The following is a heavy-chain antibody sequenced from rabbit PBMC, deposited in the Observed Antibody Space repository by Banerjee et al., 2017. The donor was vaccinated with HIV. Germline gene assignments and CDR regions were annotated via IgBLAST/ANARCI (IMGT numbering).Heavy chain of an antibody. V-gene: IGHV1S40*01. CDR1: GFSFSSNYW. Sequence: QSLEESGGDLVKPGASLTLTCTASGFSFSSNYWICWVRQAPGKGLEWIACIYAGSSGSTVYASWAKGRFTVSKTSSTTVTLQMTSLTVADTATYFCARRDPYAGYAFSLWGPGTLVTVS. D-gene: IGHD7-1*01. CDR2: IYAGSSGST. J-gene: IGHJ4*01. CDR3: ARRDPYAGYAFSL.